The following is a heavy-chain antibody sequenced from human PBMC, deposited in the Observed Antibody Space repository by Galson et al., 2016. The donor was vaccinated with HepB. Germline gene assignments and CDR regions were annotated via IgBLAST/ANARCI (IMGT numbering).Heavy chain of an antibody. CDR1: GGSVYLYS. V-gene: IGHV4-59*02. Sequence: SETLSLTCAVSGGSVYLYSWSWIRHSPGKGPQWIGSISYKGNANYNPSLEGRATISVDTSKNQFSLKLNSVTAADTALYYCARVRTLMGRGAKAGPKYYVDSWGQGTLVTVSS. D-gene: IGHD3-10*01. J-gene: IGHJ4*02. CDR2: ISYKGNA. CDR3: ARVRTLMGRGAKAGPKYYVDS.